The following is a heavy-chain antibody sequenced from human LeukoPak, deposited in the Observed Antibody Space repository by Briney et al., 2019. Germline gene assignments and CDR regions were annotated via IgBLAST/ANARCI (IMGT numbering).Heavy chain of an antibody. D-gene: IGHD3-9*01. CDR3: ARHGTARYFDWRGAFDI. CDR2: IYYSGST. J-gene: IGHJ3*02. CDR1: GGSISSSY. V-gene: IGHV4-59*08. Sequence: SGTLSLTCTVSGGSISSSYWSWIRQPPGKGLEWIGYIYYSGSTNYNPSLKSRVTISVDTSKNQFSLKLSSVTAADTAVYYCARHGTARYFDWRGAFDIWGQGTMVTVSS.